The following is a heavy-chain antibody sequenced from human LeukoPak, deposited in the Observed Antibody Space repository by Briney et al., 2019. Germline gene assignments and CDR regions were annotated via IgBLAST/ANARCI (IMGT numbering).Heavy chain of an antibody. V-gene: IGHV1-18*01. CDR3: ARILLWFGGVDWFDP. J-gene: IGHJ5*02. CDR2: ISAYNGNT. CDR1: GYTFTGYG. Sequence: ASVKVSCKASGYTFTGYGISWVRQAPGQGLEWMGWISAYNGNTNYAQKLQGRVTMTTDTSTSTAYMELRSLRSDDTAVYYCARILLWFGGVDWFDPWGQGTLVSVST. D-gene: IGHD3-10*01.